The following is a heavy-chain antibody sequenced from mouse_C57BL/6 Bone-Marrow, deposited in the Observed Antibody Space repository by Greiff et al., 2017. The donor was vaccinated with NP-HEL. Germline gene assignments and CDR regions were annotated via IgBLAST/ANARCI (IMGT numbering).Heavy chain of an antibody. V-gene: IGHV1-64*01. Sequence: QVQLKQPGAELVKPGASVKLSCKASGYTFTSYWMHWVKQRPGQGLEWIGMIHPNSGSTNYNEKFKSKATLTVDKSSSTAYMQLSSLTSEDSAVYYCAGGLNWDVDYFDYWGQGTTLTVSS. D-gene: IGHD4-1*01. J-gene: IGHJ2*01. CDR3: AGGLNWDVDYFDY. CDR2: IHPNSGST. CDR1: GYTFTSYW.